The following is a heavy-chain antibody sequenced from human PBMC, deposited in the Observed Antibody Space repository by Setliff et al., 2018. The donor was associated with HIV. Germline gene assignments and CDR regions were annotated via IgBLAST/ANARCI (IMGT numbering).Heavy chain of an antibody. D-gene: IGHD2-21*01. V-gene: IGHV3-23*01. Sequence: GGSLRLSCAASGFTFSDSWMSWVRQAPGKGLEWVSTIRGSGDNTYYADSVKGRFTISRDNSKNTLYLQMNSLRAEDTAIFYCTRRAGDVGIAVIDYWGQGTLVTVSS. CDR3: TRRAGDVGIAVIDY. CDR1: GFTFSDSW. J-gene: IGHJ4*02. CDR2: IRGSGDNT.